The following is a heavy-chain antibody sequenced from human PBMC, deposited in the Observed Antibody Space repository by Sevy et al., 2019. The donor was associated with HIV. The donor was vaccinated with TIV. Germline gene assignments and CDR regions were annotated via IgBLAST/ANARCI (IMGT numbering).Heavy chain of an antibody. J-gene: IGHJ6*03. CDR2: INPNSGGT. D-gene: IGHD4-17*01. CDR3: ARNTVTQSYYYYYMDV. Sequence: ASVKVSCKASGYTFTGYYMHWVRQAPGQGLEWMGWINPNSGGTNYAQKFQGRVTMTRDTSISTAYMELSRLRSDDTAVYYCARNTVTQSYYYYYMDVWGKGTTVTVSS. V-gene: IGHV1-2*02. CDR1: GYTFTGYY.